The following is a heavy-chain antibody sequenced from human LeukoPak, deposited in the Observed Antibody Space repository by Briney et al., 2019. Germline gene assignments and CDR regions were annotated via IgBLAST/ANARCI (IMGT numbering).Heavy chain of an antibody. CDR1: GYTFIDYY. CDR2: INTKTGRT. Sequence: GASVRVSCKTSGYTFIDYYIHWVRQAPGQGLEWMGWINTKTGRTSFARTFQGRVTLTRDPSITTVYMDMAWLTSDDTAIYFCARADFIDAGPYVIAPWGQGTLVTVSS. D-gene: IGHD3-3*01. V-gene: IGHV1-2*02. CDR3: ARADFIDAGPYVIAP. J-gene: IGHJ5*02.